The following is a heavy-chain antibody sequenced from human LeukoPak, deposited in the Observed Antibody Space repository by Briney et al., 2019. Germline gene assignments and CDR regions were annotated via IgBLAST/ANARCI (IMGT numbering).Heavy chain of an antibody. CDR3: ARRHNWNDGDY. CDR2: IYYSGST. CDR1: GGSISSSSYY. J-gene: IGHJ4*02. Sequence: KPSETLSLICTVSGGSISSSSYYWGWISQPPGKGLEWIGSIYYSGSTYYNPSLKSRVTISVDTSKNQFSLKLSSVTAADTAVYYCARRHNWNDGDYWGQGTLVTVSS. V-gene: IGHV4-39*01. D-gene: IGHD1-1*01.